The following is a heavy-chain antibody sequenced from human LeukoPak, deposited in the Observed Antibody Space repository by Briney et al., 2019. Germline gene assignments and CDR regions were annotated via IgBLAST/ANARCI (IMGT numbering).Heavy chain of an antibody. Sequence: SETLSLTCTVSGGSISSYYWSWIRQPPGKGLEWIGYIYYSGSTNYNPSLKSRVTISVDTSKNQFSLKLSSVTAADTAVCYCARVGRGGVVSAATEYFDYWGQGTLVTVSS. V-gene: IGHV4-59*01. CDR1: GGSISSYY. D-gene: IGHD2-2*01. CDR3: ARVGRGGVVSAATEYFDY. J-gene: IGHJ4*02. CDR2: IYYSGST.